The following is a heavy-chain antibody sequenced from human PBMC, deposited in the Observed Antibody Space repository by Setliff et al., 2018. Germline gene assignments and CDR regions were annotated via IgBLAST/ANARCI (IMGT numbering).Heavy chain of an antibody. V-gene: IGHV4-38-2*02. J-gene: IGHJ3*02. Sequence: SETLSLTCTVSGYSISSGYYWGWIRQPPGKGLEWIGSIYHSGSTYYNPSPKSRVTISVDTSKNQFSLKLSSVTAADTAVYYCARESRATYNFWSGYYSTDAFDIWGQGTMVTVSS. CDR2: IYHSGST. CDR1: GYSISSGYY. D-gene: IGHD3-3*01. CDR3: ARESRATYNFWSGYYSTDAFDI.